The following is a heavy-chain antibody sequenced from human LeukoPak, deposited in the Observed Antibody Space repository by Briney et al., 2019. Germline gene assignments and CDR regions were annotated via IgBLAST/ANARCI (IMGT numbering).Heavy chain of an antibody. CDR3: ARNGGYSPLDY. V-gene: IGHV3-48*02. CDR2: SGSSSSAM. CDR1: GFTFSNNA. Sequence: PGGSLRLSCAASGFTFSNNAKNWVRQAPGKGLEWVSSLSGSSSSAMYYADSVKGRFTISRDNAKNSLYLQMNSLRDEDTAVYYCARNGGYSPLDYWGQGTLVTVSS. D-gene: IGHD5-18*01. J-gene: IGHJ4*02.